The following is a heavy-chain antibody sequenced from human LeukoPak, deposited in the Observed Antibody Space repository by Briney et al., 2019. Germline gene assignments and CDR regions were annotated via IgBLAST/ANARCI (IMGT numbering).Heavy chain of an antibody. CDR1: GYTFTSYG. J-gene: IGHJ4*02. CDR2: ISAYNGNT. Sequence: ASVKVSCKASGYTFTSYGISWVRQAPGQGLERMGWISAYNGNTNYAQKLLGRVTMTTDTSTSTAYMELRSLRSDDTAVYYCARDSDTIFGVVIIDYWAREPWSPSPQ. V-gene: IGHV1-18*01. D-gene: IGHD3-3*01. CDR3: ARDSDTIFGVVIIDY.